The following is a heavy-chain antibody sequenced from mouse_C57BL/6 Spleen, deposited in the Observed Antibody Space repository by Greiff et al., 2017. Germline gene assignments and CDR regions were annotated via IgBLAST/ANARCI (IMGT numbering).Heavy chain of an antibody. CDR3: ARLGLLIYAMDY. D-gene: IGHD3-1*01. CDR2: ISNLAYSI. J-gene: IGHJ4*01. V-gene: IGHV5-15*01. CDR1: GFTFSDYG. Sequence: EVKVVESGGGLVQPGGSLKLSCAASGFTFSDYGMAWVRQAPRKGPEWVAFISNLAYSIYYADTVTGRFTISIEKAKHTLYLEMSSLRSENTAMYYCARLGLLIYAMDYWGQGTSVTVAS.